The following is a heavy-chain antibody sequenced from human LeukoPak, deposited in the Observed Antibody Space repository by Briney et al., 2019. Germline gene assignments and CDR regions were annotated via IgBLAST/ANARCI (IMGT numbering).Heavy chain of an antibody. V-gene: IGHV1-2*02. CDR1: GYTFTGYY. Sequence: ASVKVSCKASGYTFTGYYLHWVRQAPGQGLEWMGWINPDSGGTNYAQKFQGRVTMTRDTSIGTAYVELSRLTSDDTSVYYCARGLVYSSSGGHPYVFDPWGQGTLVTVSS. CDR3: ARGLVYSSSGGHPYVFDP. D-gene: IGHD6-13*01. CDR2: INPDSGGT. J-gene: IGHJ5*02.